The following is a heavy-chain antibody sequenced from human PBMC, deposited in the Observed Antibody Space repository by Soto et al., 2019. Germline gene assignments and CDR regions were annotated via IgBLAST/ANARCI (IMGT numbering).Heavy chain of an antibody. CDR3: ANSYSSGWFDY. Sequence: GGSLRLSCAASGFTFDDYAMHWVRQAPGKGLEWVSLISGDGGSTYYADSVKGRFTISRDNSKNSLYLQMNSLRTEDTALYYCANSYSSGWFDYWGQGTLFTVSS. CDR1: GFTFDDYA. CDR2: ISGDGGST. V-gene: IGHV3-43*02. J-gene: IGHJ4*02. D-gene: IGHD6-19*01.